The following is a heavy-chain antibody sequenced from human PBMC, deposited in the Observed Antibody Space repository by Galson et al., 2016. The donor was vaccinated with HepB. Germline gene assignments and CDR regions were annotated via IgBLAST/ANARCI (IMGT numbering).Heavy chain of an antibody. CDR1: GYTFNNYN. V-gene: IGHV1-3*01. Sequence: SVKVSCKASGYTFNNYNIHWLRQAPGHSLEWLGWINFGSGDTTYSQKFQGGLTITRDTSATTAYLELSGLGSEDTAVYFCAKGAGGYYDHRGQGTLVTVSS. D-gene: IGHD4/OR15-4a*01. CDR2: INFGSGDT. J-gene: IGHJ4*02. CDR3: AKGAGGYYDH.